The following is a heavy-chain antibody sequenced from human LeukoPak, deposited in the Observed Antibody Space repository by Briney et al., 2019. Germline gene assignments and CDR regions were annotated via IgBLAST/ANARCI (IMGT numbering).Heavy chain of an antibody. CDR1: GFSFSGHS. CDR2: ISGDATII. CDR3: ARNKRATHNYFDY. Sequence: GGSLRLSCTASGFSFSGHSMNWVRQAPGRGLEWVSFISGDATIIYYADSVRGRFTLSRDNANNSLYLQMNSLRAGDTAVYYCARNKRATHNYFDYWGQGTLVTVSS. V-gene: IGHV3-48*04. J-gene: IGHJ4*02.